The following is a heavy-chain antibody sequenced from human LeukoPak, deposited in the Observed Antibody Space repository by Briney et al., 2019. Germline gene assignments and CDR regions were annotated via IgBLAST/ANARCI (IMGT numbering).Heavy chain of an antibody. Sequence: ASVNVSCKASGYTFTSYGISWVRQAPGQGLEWMGWISAYNGNTNYAQKLQGRVTMTTDTSTSTAYMELRSLRSDDTAVYYCAREPYLWFGELFDYWGQGTLVTVSS. J-gene: IGHJ4*02. CDR3: AREPYLWFGELFDY. CDR2: ISAYNGNT. V-gene: IGHV1-18*01. D-gene: IGHD3-10*01. CDR1: GYTFTSYG.